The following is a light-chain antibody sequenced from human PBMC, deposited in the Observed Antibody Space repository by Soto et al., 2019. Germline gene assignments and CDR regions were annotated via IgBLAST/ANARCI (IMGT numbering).Light chain of an antibody. CDR3: LLYNSGADFWV. CDR2: GAN. CDR1: TGPVTSDYF. V-gene: IGLV7-43*01. J-gene: IGLJ3*02. Sequence: QAVVTQEPSLTVSPGGTVTLTCTSSTGPVTSDYFPNWFQQKPGQAPRALIYGANNRHSWTPARFSGSLLGGKAALTLSGVQPEDEADYYCLLYNSGADFWVFGGGTKVTVL.